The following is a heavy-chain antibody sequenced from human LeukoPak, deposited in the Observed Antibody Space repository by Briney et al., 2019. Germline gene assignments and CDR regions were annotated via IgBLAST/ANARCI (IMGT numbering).Heavy chain of an antibody. CDR3: ASTYYDFWSGYWTDAFDI. D-gene: IGHD3-3*01. CDR2: IYYSGST. J-gene: IGHJ3*02. Sequence: SQTLSLTCTVSGGSISSGGYYWSWIRQHPGKGLEWIGYIYYSGSTYYNPSLKSRVTISVDTSKNQFSLKLSSVTAADTAVYYCASTYYDFWSGYWTDAFDIWGQGTMVTVSS. CDR1: GGSISSGGYY. V-gene: IGHV4-31*03.